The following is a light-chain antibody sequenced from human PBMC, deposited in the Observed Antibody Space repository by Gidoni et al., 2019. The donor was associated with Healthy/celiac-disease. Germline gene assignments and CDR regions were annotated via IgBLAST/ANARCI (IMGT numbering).Light chain of an antibody. CDR2: GAS. CDR1: QSVSSSY. CDR3: QQYGSSP. J-gene: IGKJ5*01. Sequence: EIVLTQSPGTLSLSPGERATLSCRASQSVSSSYLACSQQKPGQAPRLLIYGASSRATGIPDRFSGSGSGTDFTLTISRLEPEDFAVYYCQQYGSSPFGQGTRLEIK. V-gene: IGKV3-20*01.